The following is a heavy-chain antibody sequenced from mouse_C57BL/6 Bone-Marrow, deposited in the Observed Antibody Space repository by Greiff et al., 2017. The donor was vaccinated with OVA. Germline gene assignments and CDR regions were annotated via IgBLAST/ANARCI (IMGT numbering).Heavy chain of an antibody. CDR1: GYTFTSYW. Sequence: VQLQQSGAELAKPGASVKLSCKASGYTFTSYWMHWVKQRPGQGLEWIGYINPSSGYTKYNQKFKDKATLTPDKSSSTAYMQLSSLTYEDSAVYYCARTITSVVAPNYFDYWGQGTTLTVSS. V-gene: IGHV1-7*01. CDR2: INPSSGYT. J-gene: IGHJ2*01. D-gene: IGHD1-1*01. CDR3: ARTITSVVAPNYFDY.